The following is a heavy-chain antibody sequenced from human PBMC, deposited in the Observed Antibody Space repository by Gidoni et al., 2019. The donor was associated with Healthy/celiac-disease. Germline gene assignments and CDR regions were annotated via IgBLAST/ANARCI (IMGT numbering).Heavy chain of an antibody. D-gene: IGHD2-15*01. V-gene: IGHV4-39*07. CDR1: GGSISSSSYY. CDR2: IYYSGST. Sequence: QLQLQESGPGLVKPSETLSLTCTVSGGSISSSSYYWGWIRQPPGKGLEWIGSIYYSGSTYYNPSLKSRVTISVDTSKNQFSLKLSSVTAADTAVYYCASIYCSGGSCYLFQFDYWGQGTLVTVSS. J-gene: IGHJ4*02. CDR3: ASIYCSGGSCYLFQFDY.